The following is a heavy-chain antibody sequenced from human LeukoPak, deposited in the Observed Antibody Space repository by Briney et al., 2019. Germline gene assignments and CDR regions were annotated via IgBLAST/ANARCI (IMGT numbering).Heavy chain of an antibody. V-gene: IGHV3-30-3*01. D-gene: IGHD3-3*01. CDR1: GFTFSSYA. CDR2: ISYDGSNK. CDR3: ARDMERFGVVTYYGY. Sequence: PGGSLRLSCAASGFTFSSYAMHWARQAPGKGLEWVAVISYDGSNKYYADSVKGRFTISRDNSKNTLYLQMNSLRAEDTAVYYCARDMERFGVVTYYGYWGQGTLVTVSS. J-gene: IGHJ4*02.